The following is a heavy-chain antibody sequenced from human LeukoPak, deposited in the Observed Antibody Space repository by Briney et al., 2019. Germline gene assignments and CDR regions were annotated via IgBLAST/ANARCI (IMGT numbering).Heavy chain of an antibody. CDR2: IYYSGST. J-gene: IGHJ4*02. V-gene: IGHV4-31*03. Sequence: NPSETLSLTCTVSGGSISSGGYYWSWIRQHPGKGLEWIGYIYYSGSTYYNPSLKSRVTISVDTSKNQFSLELSSVTAADTAVYYCARDGFRYSSYHYFDYWGQGTLVTVSS. CDR3: ARDGFRYSSYHYFDY. D-gene: IGHD6-13*01. CDR1: GGSISSGGYY.